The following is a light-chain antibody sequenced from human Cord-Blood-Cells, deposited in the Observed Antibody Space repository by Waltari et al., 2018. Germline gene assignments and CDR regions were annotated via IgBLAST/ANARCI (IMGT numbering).Light chain of an antibody. CDR3: QQYGSSPWT. CDR1: QCVSSSY. J-gene: IGKJ1*01. CDR2: GAS. Sequence: EIVLTQSPGTLSLSPGERATLSCRASQCVSSSYLAWYQQKPGQAPRILIYGASSRATGIPDRFSGSGSGTDFTLTISRLEPEDFAVYYCQQYGSSPWTFGQGTKVEIK. V-gene: IGKV3-20*01.